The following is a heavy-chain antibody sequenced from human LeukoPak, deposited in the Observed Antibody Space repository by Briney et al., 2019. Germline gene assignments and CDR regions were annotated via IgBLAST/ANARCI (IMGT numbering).Heavy chain of an antibody. CDR1: GYTLTELS. CDR3: ATGWVVVPAAMDRPQDY. D-gene: IGHD2-2*01. CDR2: FDPEDGET. Sequence: GASVKVSCKVSGYTLTELSMHWVRQAPGKGLEWMGGFDPEDGETIYAQKFQGRVTMTEDTSTDTAYMELSSLRSEDTAVYYCATGWVVVPAAMDRPQDYWGQGTLVTVSS. J-gene: IGHJ4*02. V-gene: IGHV1-24*01.